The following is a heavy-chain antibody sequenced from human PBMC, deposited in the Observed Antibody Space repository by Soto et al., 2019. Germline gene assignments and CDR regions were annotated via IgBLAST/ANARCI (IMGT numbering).Heavy chain of an antibody. J-gene: IGHJ5*02. Sequence: QVQLQESGPGLVKPSQTLSLTCTVSGGSISSGGYYWSWIRQHPGKGLEWIGYIYYSGSTYYNPSVKGRVNKSGATSKNQFSLELSSVTAADTAVYYCARGAVVVPAAISTPNNCFDPWGQGTLVTVSS. CDR1: GGSISSGGYY. CDR2: IYYSGST. D-gene: IGHD2-2*01. CDR3: ARGAVVVPAAISTPNNCFDP. V-gene: IGHV4-31*03.